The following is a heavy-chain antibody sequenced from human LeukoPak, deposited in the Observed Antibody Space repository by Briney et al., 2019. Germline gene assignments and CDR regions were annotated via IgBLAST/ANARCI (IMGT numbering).Heavy chain of an antibody. V-gene: IGHV4-30-2*01. CDR2: IYHSGST. Sequence: SETLSLTCTVSGGSISSGGYYWSWIRQPPGKGLEWIGYIYHSGSTYYNPSLKSRVTISVDRSKNQFSLKLSSVTAADTAVYYCARGQFWYFDYWGQGTLVTVSS. D-gene: IGHD5-24*01. CDR1: GGSISSGGYY. CDR3: ARGQFWYFDY. J-gene: IGHJ4*02.